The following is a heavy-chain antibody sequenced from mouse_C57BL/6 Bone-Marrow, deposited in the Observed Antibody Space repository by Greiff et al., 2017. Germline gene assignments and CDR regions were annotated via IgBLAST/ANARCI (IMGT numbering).Heavy chain of an antibody. CDR1: GYTFTDYE. J-gene: IGHJ3*01. Sequence: QVQLKESGAELVRPGASVTLSCKASGYTFTDYEMHWVKQTPVHGLEWIGAIDPETGGTAYNQKFKGKAILTADKSSSTAYMELRSLTSEDSAVYYCTRTLAYYSNYLAWFAYWGQGTRVTVSA. CDR3: TRTLAYYSNYLAWFAY. V-gene: IGHV1-15*01. CDR2: IDPETGGT. D-gene: IGHD2-5*01.